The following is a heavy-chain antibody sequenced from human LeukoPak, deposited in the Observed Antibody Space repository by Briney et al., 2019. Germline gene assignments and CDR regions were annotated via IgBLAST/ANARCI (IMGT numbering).Heavy chain of an antibody. CDR3: AREDY. V-gene: IGHV3-48*03. J-gene: IGHJ4*02. Sequence: GGSLRLSCAGSGFNFSTYEMNWVRQAPGKGLERVSYITSSGGTIYYAESVKGRFTISRDNAKNSVYLQMNNLRAEDTAVYYCAREDYWGQGTLVTVSS. CDR1: GFNFSTYE. CDR2: ITSSGGTI.